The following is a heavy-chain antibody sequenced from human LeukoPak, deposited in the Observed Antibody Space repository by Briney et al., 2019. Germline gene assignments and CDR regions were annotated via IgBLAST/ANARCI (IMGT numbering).Heavy chain of an antibody. Sequence: GGSLRLSCAASGFTFSSYSMNWVRQAPGKGLEWVSYISSSSSSIYYTDSVKGRFTISRDNAKNSLYLQMNSLRAEDTGVYYCAGIWVAVLPADGMDVWGLGTTVTVSS. CDR3: AGIWVAVLPADGMDV. D-gene: IGHD2-2*01. V-gene: IGHV3-48*04. J-gene: IGHJ6*02. CDR1: GFTFSSYS. CDR2: ISSSSSSI.